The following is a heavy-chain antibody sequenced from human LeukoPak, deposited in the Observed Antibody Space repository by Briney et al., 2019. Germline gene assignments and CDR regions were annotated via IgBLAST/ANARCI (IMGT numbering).Heavy chain of an antibody. CDR3: ARHVGRSEAMVFSPNYPMDV. CDR1: GYSCTSYW. V-gene: IGHV5-10-1*01. D-gene: IGHD5-18*01. CDR2: IDPSDSYT. J-gene: IGHJ6*02. Sequence: LGESLKISCKGSGYSCTSYWISWVRQMPGKGLEWMGMIDPSDSYTNYSPSFQGHVTISADKSLNTAYLQWGSLKASDTAMYYCARHVGRSEAMVFSPNYPMDVWGQGTTVTVSS.